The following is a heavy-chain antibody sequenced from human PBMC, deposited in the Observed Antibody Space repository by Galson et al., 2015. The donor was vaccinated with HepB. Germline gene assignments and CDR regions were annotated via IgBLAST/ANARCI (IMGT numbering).Heavy chain of an antibody. J-gene: IGHJ6*02. Sequence: CAISGDSVSSNSAAWNWIRRSPSRGLEWLGRTYYRSKWYSDYAVSVRSRISINVDTSRNHFSLQLNSVTPEDTAVYYCARDQGDDYLNYYYYVGMDVWGQGTTVTVSS. CDR1: GDSVSSNSAA. CDR2: TYYRSKWYS. V-gene: IGHV6-1*01. D-gene: IGHD4-11*01. CDR3: ARDQGDDYLNYYYYVGMDV.